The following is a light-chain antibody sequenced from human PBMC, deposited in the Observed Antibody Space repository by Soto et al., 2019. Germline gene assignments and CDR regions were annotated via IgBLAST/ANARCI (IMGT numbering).Light chain of an antibody. CDR2: WAS. J-gene: IGKJ5*01. Sequence: DIVMTQSPDSLAVSLGERATIICKSSQSVLYNFNNKKYLAWYQQKPGQPPKLLIYWASTRESGVPDRFSGSGSGTDFTLTIGSLQAEDVAVYYCQQYYSIPITFGQGTRLEIK. CDR1: QSVLYNFNNKKY. V-gene: IGKV4-1*01. CDR3: QQYYSIPIT.